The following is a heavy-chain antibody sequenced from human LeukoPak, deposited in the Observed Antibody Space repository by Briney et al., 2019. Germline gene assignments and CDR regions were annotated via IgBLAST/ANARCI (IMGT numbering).Heavy chain of an antibody. Sequence: GASVKVACKVSGYTLTELSMHWVRQAPGKGLEWMGGFDPEDGETIYAQKFQGRVTMTEDTSTDTAYMELSSLRSEDTAVYYCATEVPSGSYYDFDYWGQGTLVTVSS. CDR1: GYTLTELS. J-gene: IGHJ4*02. V-gene: IGHV1-24*01. D-gene: IGHD1-26*01. CDR2: FDPEDGET. CDR3: ATEVPSGSYYDFDY.